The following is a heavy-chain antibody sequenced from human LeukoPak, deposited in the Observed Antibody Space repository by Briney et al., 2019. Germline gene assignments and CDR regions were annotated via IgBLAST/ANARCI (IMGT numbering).Heavy chain of an antibody. V-gene: IGHV3-23*01. J-gene: IGHJ4*02. CDR2: IGDGGTFT. D-gene: IGHD2-21*02. Sequence: GGSPRLSCTASGFTFSSYAMNWVRQAPGKGLEWVSGIGDGGTFTYYADSLKGRFTIFRDNSRNTLYLQMNSLRADDTAVYYGAKDLDCITYGYYFDYWGQGTLVTVSS. CDR1: GFTFSSYA. CDR3: AKDLDCITYGYYFDY.